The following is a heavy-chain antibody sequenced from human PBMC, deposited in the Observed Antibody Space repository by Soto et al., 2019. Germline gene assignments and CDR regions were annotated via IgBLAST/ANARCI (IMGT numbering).Heavy chain of an antibody. Sequence: QVQLQESGPGLVKPSQTLSLTCTVSGGSISSGGYYWTWIRQHPGQGLEWIGYNYYSGITYYNPSLKSRVTISLDTSKNQFSLKLSSVTAADTAVYYWARGSSIAGLYYGMDVWGQGTTVTVSS. CDR1: GGSISSGGYY. V-gene: IGHV4-31*03. CDR3: ARGSSIAGLYYGMDV. D-gene: IGHD6-6*01. CDR2: NYYSGIT. J-gene: IGHJ6*02.